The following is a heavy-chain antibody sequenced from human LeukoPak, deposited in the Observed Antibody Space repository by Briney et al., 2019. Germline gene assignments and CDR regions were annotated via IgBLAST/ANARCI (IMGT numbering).Heavy chain of an antibody. CDR1: GGSISSYY. CDR3: ARQVPTNNWFDP. V-gene: IGHV4-4*09. CDR2: IYTSGST. J-gene: IGHJ5*02. Sequence: PSETLSLTCTVSGGSISSYYWSWFRQPPGKGLEWIGYIYTSGSTNYNPSLKSRVTISVDTSKNQFSLKLSSVTAADTAVYYCARQVPTNNWFDPWGQGTLVTVSS. D-gene: IGHD5-24*01.